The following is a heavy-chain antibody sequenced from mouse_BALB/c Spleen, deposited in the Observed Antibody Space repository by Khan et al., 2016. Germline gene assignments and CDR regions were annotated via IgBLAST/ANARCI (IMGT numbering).Heavy chain of an antibody. D-gene: IGHD1-1*01. V-gene: IGHV1-69*02. CDR2: IYPSDSYT. CDR1: GYIFTSYW. CDR3: TRSGGSAYDY. J-gene: IGHJ2*01. Sequence: QVQLQQPGAELVKPGASVKLSCKASGYIFTSYWLNWVKQRPGQGLEGIGNIYPSDSYTNYNQKFKDKAALTVDRSSSTAYMQLSSPTSEDSAVYYCTRSGGSAYDYWGQGTTLTVSS.